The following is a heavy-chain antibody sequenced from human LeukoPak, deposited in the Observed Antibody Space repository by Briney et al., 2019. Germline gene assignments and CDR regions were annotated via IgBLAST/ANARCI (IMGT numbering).Heavy chain of an antibody. J-gene: IGHJ4*02. V-gene: IGHV3-9*01. CDR2: ISWNRNTI. CDR1: GFNFNDFA. D-gene: IGHD2/OR15-2a*01. CDR3: ARDQEDYYFFDY. Sequence: GGPLRLSCAASGFNFNDFAMHWVRQAPGMGLEWVSGISWNRNTIGYSDSVRGRFIILRDDDKNSLYLQMNSLRAEDTAVYYCARDQEDYYFFDYWGQGTLVTVSS.